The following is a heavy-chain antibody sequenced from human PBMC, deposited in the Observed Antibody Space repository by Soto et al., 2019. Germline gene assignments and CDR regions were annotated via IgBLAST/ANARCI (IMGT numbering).Heavy chain of an antibody. V-gene: IGHV4-31*03. CDR1: GGSISSGGYY. J-gene: IGHJ6*04. D-gene: IGHD2-15*01. Sequence: SETLSLTCTVSGGSISSGGYYWSWIRQHPGKGPEWIGYIYHSDTTYYNPSLKRRVTISVDTSKNQFSLKLSSVTAADTAVYYCARGGLGYCSGGIWYSAALSRYYYGMDVWGKGSTGTI. CDR3: ARGGLGYCSGGIWYSAALSRYYYGMDV. CDR2: IYHSDTT.